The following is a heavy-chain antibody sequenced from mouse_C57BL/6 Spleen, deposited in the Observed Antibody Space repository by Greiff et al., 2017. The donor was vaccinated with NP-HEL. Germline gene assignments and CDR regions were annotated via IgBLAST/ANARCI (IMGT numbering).Heavy chain of an antibody. CDR1: GYTFTSYW. V-gene: IGHV1-69*01. D-gene: IGHD2-14*01. CDR3: ARSTGGNYVGY. J-gene: IGHJ2*01. Sequence: VQLQQSGAELVMPGASVKLSCKASGYTFTSYWMHWVKQRPGQGLEWIGEIDPSDSYTNYNQKFKGKSTLTVDKSSSTAYMQLSSLTAEDSAVYYCARSTGGNYVGYWGQGTTLTVSS. CDR2: IDPSDSYT.